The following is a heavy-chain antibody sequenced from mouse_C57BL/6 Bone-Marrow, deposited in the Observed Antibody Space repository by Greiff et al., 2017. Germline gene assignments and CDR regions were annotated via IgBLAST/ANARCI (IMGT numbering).Heavy chain of an antibody. D-gene: IGHD1-1*01. V-gene: IGHV5-4*03. J-gene: IGHJ2*01. CDR1: GFTFSSYA. CDR2: ISDGGSYT. CDR3: ASDYYENFDY. Sequence: EVKLMESGGGLVKPGGSLKLSCAASGFTFSSYAMSWVRQTPEKRLEWVATISDGGSYTNYPDNVKGRVTISRDNAKNNLYLQMSHLKSEDTAMYYCASDYYENFDYWGQGTTLTVSS.